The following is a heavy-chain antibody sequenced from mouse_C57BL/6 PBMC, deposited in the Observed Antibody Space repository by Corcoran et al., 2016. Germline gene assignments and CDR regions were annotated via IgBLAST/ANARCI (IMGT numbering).Heavy chain of an antibody. Sequence: QIQLVQSGPELKKPGETVKISCKASGYTFTTYGMSWVKQAPGKGLKWMGWINTYSGVPTYADDFKGRFAFSLETSASTAYLQINNLKNEDTATYFCARCTTVVATRYFDVWGTGTTVTVSS. CDR1: GYTFTTYG. J-gene: IGHJ1*03. V-gene: IGHV9-3*01. D-gene: IGHD1-1*01. CDR3: ARCTTVVATRYFDV. CDR2: INTYSGVP.